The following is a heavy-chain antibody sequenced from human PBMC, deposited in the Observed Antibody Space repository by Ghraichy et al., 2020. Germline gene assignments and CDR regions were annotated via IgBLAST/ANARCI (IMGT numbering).Heavy chain of an antibody. Sequence: GGSLRLSCAASGFTFSSYSMNWVRQAPGKGLEWVSSISSSSSYIYYADSVKGRFTISRDNAKNSLYLQMNSLRAEDTAVYYCARDYYDSIGTVDYWGQGTLVTVSS. D-gene: IGHD3-22*01. V-gene: IGHV3-21*01. CDR1: GFTFSSYS. CDR2: ISSSSSYI. J-gene: IGHJ4*02. CDR3: ARDYYDSIGTVDY.